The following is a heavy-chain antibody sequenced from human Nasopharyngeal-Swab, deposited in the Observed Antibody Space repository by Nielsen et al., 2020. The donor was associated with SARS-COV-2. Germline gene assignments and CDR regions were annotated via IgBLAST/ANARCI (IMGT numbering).Heavy chain of an antibody. CDR2: ISGSGGST. D-gene: IGHD5-18*01. CDR1: GFPFSSYA. Sequence: GESLKISCAASGFPFSSYAMSWVRQAPGKGLEWVSAISGSGGSTYYADSVKGRFTISRDNPKNTLYLQMNSLRAEDTAVYYCAKAGGYSSAVAFDIWSQGTMVTVSS. V-gene: IGHV3-23*01. J-gene: IGHJ3*02. CDR3: AKAGGYSSAVAFDI.